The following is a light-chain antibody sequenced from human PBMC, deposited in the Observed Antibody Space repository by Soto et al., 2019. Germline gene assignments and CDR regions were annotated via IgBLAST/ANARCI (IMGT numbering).Light chain of an antibody. CDR2: DVV. CDR3: SSYTSTMTNV. V-gene: IGLV2-14*03. Sequence: QSALTQPASVSGSPGQSITISCTGTSSDVGGFNSVSWYQLRPGTAPKLILYDVVERPSGVSYRFSGSKSGNTASLTISGLQAADEADYFCSSYTSTMTNVFGSGTKLTV. CDR1: SSDVGGFNS. J-gene: IGLJ1*01.